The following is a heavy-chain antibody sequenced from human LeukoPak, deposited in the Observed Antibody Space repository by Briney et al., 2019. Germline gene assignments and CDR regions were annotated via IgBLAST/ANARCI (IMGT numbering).Heavy chain of an antibody. CDR2: IRRDGSYK. Sequence: GGSLRLSCAASGFSFRGYVMYWVRQAPGKGLEGVSLIRRDGSYKDYADSGKGRFTISRDNHKYTVSLEMNSLRPEDTAVYYCAKDRGYGIDVCGNGATVTVSS. CDR1: GFSFRGYV. CDR3: AKDRGYGIDV. V-gene: IGHV3-30*02. J-gene: IGHJ6*04.